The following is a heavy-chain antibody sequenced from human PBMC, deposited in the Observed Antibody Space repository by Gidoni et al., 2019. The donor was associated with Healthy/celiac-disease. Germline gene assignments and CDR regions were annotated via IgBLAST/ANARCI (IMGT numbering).Heavy chain of an antibody. D-gene: IGHD1-26*01. CDR2: ISGSGGST. CDR1: GFTFSSYA. CDR3: AKVNSRGSYYYYYGMDV. Sequence: EVQLLESGGGLVQPGGSVSLSCAASGFTFSSYAMSGVRQAPGKGLEWVSAISGSGGSTYYADSVKGRFTISRDNSKNTLYLQMNSLRAEDTAVYYCAKVNSRGSYYYYYGMDVWGQGTTVTVSS. J-gene: IGHJ6*02. V-gene: IGHV3-23*01.